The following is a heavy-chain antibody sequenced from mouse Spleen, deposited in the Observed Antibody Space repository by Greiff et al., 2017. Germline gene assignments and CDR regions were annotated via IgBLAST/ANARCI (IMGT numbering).Heavy chain of an antibody. CDR3: TSYDGYYSFAY. D-gene: IGHD2-3*01. V-gene: IGHV1-15*01. CDR2: IDPETGGT. Sequence: LVESGAELVRPGASVTLSCKASGYTFNDYEMHWVKQTPVHGLEWIGAIDPETGGTAYNQKFKGKAILTADKSSSTAYLELRSLTSEDSAVYYCTSYDGYYSFAYWGQGTLVTVSA. J-gene: IGHJ3*01. CDR1: GYTFNDYE.